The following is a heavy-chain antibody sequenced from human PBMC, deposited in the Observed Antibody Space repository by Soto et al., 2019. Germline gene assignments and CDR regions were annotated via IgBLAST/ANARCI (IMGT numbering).Heavy chain of an antibody. J-gene: IGHJ5*02. CDR1: GLTFSSYA. D-gene: IGHD3-16*02. Sequence: GGSLRLSCAASGLTFSSYAMHWVRQAPGKGLEWVAVISYDGSNKYYADSVKGRFTISRDNSKNKLYLQMNSLRAEDTAVYYCARDRGDYVWGSYRTFDPWGQGTLVTVSS. CDR2: ISYDGSNK. V-gene: IGHV3-30-3*01. CDR3: ARDRGDYVWGSYRTFDP.